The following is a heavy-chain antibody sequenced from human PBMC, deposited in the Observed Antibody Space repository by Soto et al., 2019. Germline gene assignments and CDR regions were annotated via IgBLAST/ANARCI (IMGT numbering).Heavy chain of an antibody. Sequence: PGGSLRLSCAASGFTVSSNYMSWVRQAPGKGLEWVSVIYSGGSTYYADSVKGRFTISRDNSKNTLYLQMSSLRPDDTAVFYCVKGEYYYDGSAYYPFDYWGQGGMVTVSS. V-gene: IGHV3-66*01. J-gene: IGHJ4*02. CDR2: IYSGGST. D-gene: IGHD3-22*01. CDR1: GFTVSSNY. CDR3: VKGEYYYDGSAYYPFDY.